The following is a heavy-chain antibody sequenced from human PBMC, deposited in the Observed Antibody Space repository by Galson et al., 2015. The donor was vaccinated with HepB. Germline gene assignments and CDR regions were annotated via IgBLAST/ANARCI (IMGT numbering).Heavy chain of an antibody. J-gene: IGHJ4*02. CDR3: ARDLVVYASEAYCGGDCYSLGN. Sequence: SVKVSCKASGGTFSSYAISWVRQAPGQGLEWMGGIIPIFGTANYAQKFQGRVTITADESTSTAYMELSSLRSEDTAVYYCARDLVVYASEAYCGGDCYSLGNWGQGTLVTVSS. CDR1: GGTFSSYA. CDR2: IIPIFGTA. D-gene: IGHD2-21*01. V-gene: IGHV1-69*13.